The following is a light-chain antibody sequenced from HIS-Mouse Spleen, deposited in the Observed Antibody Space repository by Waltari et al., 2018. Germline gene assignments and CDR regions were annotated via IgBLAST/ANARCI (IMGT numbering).Light chain of an antibody. CDR1: SSNIGSNT. J-gene: IGLJ3*02. CDR3: QSADSSGTSWV. V-gene: IGLV1-44*01. CDR2: SNN. Sequence: QSVLTQPPSASGTPGQRVTISCSGSSSNIGSNTVNWYQQLPGTAPKLLIYSNNQRPSGIPERFSGSSSGTTVTLTISGVQAEDEADYYCQSADSSGTSWVFGGGTKLTVL.